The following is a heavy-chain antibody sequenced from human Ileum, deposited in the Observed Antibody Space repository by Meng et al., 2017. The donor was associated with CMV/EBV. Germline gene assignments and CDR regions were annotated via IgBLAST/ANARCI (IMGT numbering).Heavy chain of an antibody. Sequence: SGFNLSDYGMHWVRQAPGKGLEWVAFIRFDGNDKFYLDSVKGRFTISRDNSKNTLALQMNSLRTEDTAVYHCAKDGHYYDPSGMDYWGQGTLVTVSS. CDR1: GFNLSDYG. V-gene: IGHV3-30*02. CDR2: IRFDGNDK. J-gene: IGHJ4*02. CDR3: AKDGHYYDPSGMDY. D-gene: IGHD3-22*01.